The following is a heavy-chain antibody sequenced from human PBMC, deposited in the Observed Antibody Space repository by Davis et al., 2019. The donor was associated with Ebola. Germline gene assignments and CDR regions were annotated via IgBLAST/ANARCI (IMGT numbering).Heavy chain of an antibody. CDR1: EFTFDDYA. CDR2: ISWNSGSI. Sequence: GGSLRLSCAASEFTFDDYAMHWVRQAPGKGLEWVSGISWNSGSIGYADSVKGRFTISRDNAKNSLYLQMNSLRAEDTAVYYCARDDVWGSYRYKGAGIDYWGQGTLVTVSS. J-gene: IGHJ4*02. V-gene: IGHV3-9*01. CDR3: ARDDVWGSYRYKGAGIDY. D-gene: IGHD3-16*02.